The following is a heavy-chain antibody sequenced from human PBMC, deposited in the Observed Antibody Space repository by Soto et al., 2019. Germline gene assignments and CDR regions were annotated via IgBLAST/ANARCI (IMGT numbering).Heavy chain of an antibody. J-gene: IGHJ5*02. CDR3: ARQGAGYYGYVTWFDP. CDR2: IYYSGST. V-gene: IGHV4-39*01. D-gene: IGHD3-10*01. Sequence: SETLSLTCTVSGDSISSSGYYWGWIRHPPGKGLEWIGSIYYSGSTYYNPSLKSRVTISVDTSKNQFSLKLSSVTAADTAVYYCARQGAGYYGYVTWFDPWGQGTLVTV. CDR1: GDSISSSGYY.